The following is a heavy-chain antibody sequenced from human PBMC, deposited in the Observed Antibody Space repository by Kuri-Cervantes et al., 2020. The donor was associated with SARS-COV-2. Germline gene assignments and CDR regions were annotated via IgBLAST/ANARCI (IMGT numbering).Heavy chain of an antibody. J-gene: IGHJ4*02. D-gene: IGHD1-26*01. Sequence: GESLKISCSASGFTFSSYAMHWVRQAPGKGLEYVSATSSNGGSTYYADSVKGRFTISRDNSKNTLYLQMSSLRAEDTAVYYCVKDLAGSGSYYGDYWGQGTLVTVSS. V-gene: IGHV3-64D*08. CDR3: VKDLAGSGSYYGDY. CDR2: TSSNGGST. CDR1: GFTFSSYA.